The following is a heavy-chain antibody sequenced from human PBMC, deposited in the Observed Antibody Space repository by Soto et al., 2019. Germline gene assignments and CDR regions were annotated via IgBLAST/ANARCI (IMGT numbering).Heavy chain of an antibody. J-gene: IGHJ6*02. D-gene: IGHD6-13*01. CDR2: IKQDGSEE. V-gene: IGHV3-7*01. CDR3: ARIAASGRGWDV. CDR1: GFTFSSYW. Sequence: EVQLVESGGGLVQPGGSLRLSCVDSGFTFSSYWISWVRQAPVKGLEWVGNIKQDGSEENYVDSVKGRFIISRDNAKNSMYLQMNSLRAQDTAVYYCARIAASGRGWDVWGQGTTVVVSS.